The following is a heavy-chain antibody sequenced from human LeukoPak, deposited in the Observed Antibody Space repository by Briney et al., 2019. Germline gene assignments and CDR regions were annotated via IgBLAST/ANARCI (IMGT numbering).Heavy chain of an antibody. CDR1: GFTFSSYG. D-gene: IGHD3-16*02. CDR3: ARDWFTRLGELSPDRAFDY. CDR2: INWNGGST. V-gene: IGHV3-20*04. Sequence: PGGTLRLSCAASGFTFSSYGMSWVRQAPGKGLEWVSGINWNGGSTGYADSVKGRFTISRDNAKNSLYLQMSSLRAEDTVLYYCARDWFTRLGELSPDRAFDYWGQGTLVTVSS. J-gene: IGHJ4*02.